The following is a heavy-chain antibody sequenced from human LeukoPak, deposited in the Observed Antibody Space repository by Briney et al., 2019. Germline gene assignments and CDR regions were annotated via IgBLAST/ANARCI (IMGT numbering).Heavy chain of an antibody. Sequence: PGGSLRLSCAVSGFTFRTCGMHWVRQAPGKGLEWVAFIRYDGSNQYYADSVKGRFTISRDNSKNTLYLQMNSLRAEDTAVYYCARDPTGRSPLFEIDPWGQGTLVTVSS. CDR2: IRYDGSNQ. CDR1: GFTFRTCG. CDR3: ARDPTGRSPLFEIDP. J-gene: IGHJ5*02. D-gene: IGHD1-1*01. V-gene: IGHV3-30*02.